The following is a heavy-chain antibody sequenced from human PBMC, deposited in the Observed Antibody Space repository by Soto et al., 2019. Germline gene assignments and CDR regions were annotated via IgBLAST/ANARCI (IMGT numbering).Heavy chain of an antibody. CDR1: GFTFSRYD. Sequence: EAQLVESGGGLVQPGWSLRLSCAASGFTFSRYDMHWVRQVTGKGLECVSALGAAGDTYYPDSVKGRFTISRENAKNSLYLQMNGLRAEDTAVYYCASGGLGSSWYEGGSRIDYWGQGTLVTDSS. D-gene: IGHD6-13*01. CDR2: LGAAGDT. CDR3: ASGGLGSSWYEGGSRIDY. V-gene: IGHV3-13*01. J-gene: IGHJ4*02.